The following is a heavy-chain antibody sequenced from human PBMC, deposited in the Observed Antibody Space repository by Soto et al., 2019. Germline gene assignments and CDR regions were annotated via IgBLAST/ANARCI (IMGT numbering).Heavy chain of an antibody. J-gene: IGHJ6*03. CDR1: GFTFSTYA. CDR3: AGRYCTNGVCYTNYYYYIDV. D-gene: IGHD2-8*01. Sequence: EVQLLESGGGLVQPGGSLRLSCAASGFTFSTYAMSWVRQAPGKGLEWVSTITTSGGNTYYADSVQGRFTISSDNSKNTLYLLMNSLRAEDTAVYYCAGRYCTNGVCYTNYYYYIDVWGKGTTVTVSS. V-gene: IGHV3-23*01. CDR2: ITTSGGNT.